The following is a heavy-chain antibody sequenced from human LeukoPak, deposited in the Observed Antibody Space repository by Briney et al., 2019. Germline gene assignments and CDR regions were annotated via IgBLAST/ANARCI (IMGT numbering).Heavy chain of an antibody. J-gene: IGHJ3*02. D-gene: IGHD3-10*01. Sequence: SETLSLTCTVSGGSISSYYWSWIRQPPGKGLEWIGYIYTSGSTNYNPSLKSRVTISVDTSKNQFSLKLSSVTAADTAVYYCARRLLWFGEPLGAFDNWGQGTMVTVSS. CDR3: ARRLLWFGEPLGAFDN. CDR2: IYTSGST. V-gene: IGHV4-4*09. CDR1: GGSISSYY.